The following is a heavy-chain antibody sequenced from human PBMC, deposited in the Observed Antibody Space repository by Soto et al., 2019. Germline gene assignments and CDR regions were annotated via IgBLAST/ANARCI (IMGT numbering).Heavy chain of an antibody. CDR1: GFTFSSYG. CDR3: AKDQWLFPPPSAGFDY. D-gene: IGHD3-22*01. CDR2: ISYDGSNK. J-gene: IGHJ4*02. V-gene: IGHV3-30*18. Sequence: GGSLRLSCAASGFTFSSYGMHWVRQAPGKGLEWVAVISYDGSNKYYADSVKGRFTISRDNSKNTLYLQMNSLRAEDTAVYYSAKDQWLFPPPSAGFDYWGQGTLVTVSS.